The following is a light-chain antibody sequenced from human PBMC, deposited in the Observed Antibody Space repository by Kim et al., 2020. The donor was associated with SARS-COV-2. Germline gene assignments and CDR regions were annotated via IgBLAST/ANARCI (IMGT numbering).Light chain of an antibody. V-gene: IGKV3-15*01. CDR2: GVS. CDR3: QQYDNWPPWT. CDR1: HSVSGN. Sequence: SPGERATLSSRASHSVSGNLAWYQQKPGQAPRLLIYGVSTRATGIPARFSGSGSGTEFTLTISSLQSEDFAVYYCQQYDNWPPWTFGQGTKVDIK. J-gene: IGKJ1*01.